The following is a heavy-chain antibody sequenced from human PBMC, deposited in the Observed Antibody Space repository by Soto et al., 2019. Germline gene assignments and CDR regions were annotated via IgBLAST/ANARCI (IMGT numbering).Heavy chain of an antibody. CDR3: ARHKVARFGPFEY. V-gene: IGHV4-38-2*01. CDR2: VYHTGST. D-gene: IGHD5-12*01. CDR1: GYAISSGFY. J-gene: IGHJ4*02. Sequence: SETLSLTCDVSGYAISSGFYWDWLRLSPGKGLEWIGCVYHTGSTYYNPSLKSRVAISVDTSKNQFSLKMTSVTATDTAVYYCARHKVARFGPFEYWRQVIPFTVSS.